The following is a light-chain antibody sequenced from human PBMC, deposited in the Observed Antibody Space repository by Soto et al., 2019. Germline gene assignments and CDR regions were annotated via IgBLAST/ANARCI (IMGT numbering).Light chain of an antibody. Sequence: DIQMTQFPSPLSASVGDRVTITCRASQSISSWLVWYQQKPGKAPKLLIYKASSLESGVPSRFSGSGSGTEFTLTISSLQPDDLATYYCQQYHTYSTFGQGTKLEI. CDR1: QSISSW. CDR3: QQYHTYST. CDR2: KAS. V-gene: IGKV1-5*03. J-gene: IGKJ2*01.